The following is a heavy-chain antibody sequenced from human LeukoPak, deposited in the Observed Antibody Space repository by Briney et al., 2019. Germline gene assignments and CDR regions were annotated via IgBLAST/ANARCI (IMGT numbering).Heavy chain of an antibody. J-gene: IGHJ4*02. CDR1: GGSMSYYY. CDR3: ARDRGSSLDY. D-gene: IGHD6-13*01. V-gene: IGHV4-59*01. CDR2: IYYSGTT. Sequence: SETLSLTCTVSGGSMSYYYWSWIRQPPGKGLEWIGYIYYSGTTNYSPSLKSRVTMSLDTSKNQFSLRLSSVIAADTAVYYCARDRGSSLDYWGQGTLVTVSS.